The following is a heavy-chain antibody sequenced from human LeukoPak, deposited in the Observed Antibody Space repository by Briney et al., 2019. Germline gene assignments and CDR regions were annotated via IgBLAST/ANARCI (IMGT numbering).Heavy chain of an antibody. CDR1: GITVINAW. Sequence: GGSLRLSCAASGITVINAWMSWVRQAPGKGLEWVSYITGSISTIYYADSVKGRFTISRDNAKNSVYLQMNSLRLEDTAVYYCARTGLGMYSFDYWGQGTLVTVSS. CDR2: ITGSISTI. D-gene: IGHD3/OR15-3a*01. V-gene: IGHV3-48*04. J-gene: IGHJ4*02. CDR3: ARTGLGMYSFDY.